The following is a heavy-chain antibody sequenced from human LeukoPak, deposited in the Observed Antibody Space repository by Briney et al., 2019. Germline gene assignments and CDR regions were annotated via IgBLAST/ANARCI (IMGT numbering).Heavy chain of an antibody. Sequence: GGSLRLSCAASGFTFSSYAMSWVRQAPGKGLEWVSAISGSGGNTYYAESVKGRFTISRDNSKSTLYLQMNSLRAGDTAVYYCARGAAGSYYKPFDYWGQGTLVTVSS. CDR2: ISGSGGNT. D-gene: IGHD3-10*01. V-gene: IGHV3-23*01. CDR3: ARGAAGSYYKPFDY. J-gene: IGHJ4*02. CDR1: GFTFSSYA.